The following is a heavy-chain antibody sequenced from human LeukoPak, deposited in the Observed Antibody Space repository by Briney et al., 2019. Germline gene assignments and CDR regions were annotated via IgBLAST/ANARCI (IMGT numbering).Heavy chain of an antibody. J-gene: IGHJ5*02. D-gene: IGHD6-13*01. CDR3: AKLVAAAGRGWFDP. CDR2: IKQDGSEK. Sequence: GGSLRLSCAASGFTFSSYWMSWVRQAPGKGLEWVANIKQDGSEKYYVDSVKGRFTISRDNAKNSLYLQMNSLRAEDTAVYYCAKLVAAAGRGWFDPWGQGTLVTVSS. V-gene: IGHV3-7*03. CDR1: GFTFSSYW.